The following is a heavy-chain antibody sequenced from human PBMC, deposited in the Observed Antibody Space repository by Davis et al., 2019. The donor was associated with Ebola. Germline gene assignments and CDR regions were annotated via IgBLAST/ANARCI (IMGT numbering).Heavy chain of an antibody. D-gene: IGHD3-16*01. Sequence: PGGSLRLSCAASGFTFSNAWMSWVRQAPGKGLEWVANIKQDGSEKYYVDSVKGRFTISRDNAKNSLYLQMNSQRAEDTAVYYCARGGGAQDYWGQGTLVTVSS. CDR1: GFTFSNAW. CDR3: ARGGGAQDY. CDR2: IKQDGSEK. J-gene: IGHJ4*02. V-gene: IGHV3-7*03.